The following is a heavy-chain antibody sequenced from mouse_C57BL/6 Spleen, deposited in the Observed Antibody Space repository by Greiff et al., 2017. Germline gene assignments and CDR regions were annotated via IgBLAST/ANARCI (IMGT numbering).Heavy chain of an antibody. CDR1: GYTFTSYW. CDR2: IDPSDSYT. V-gene: IGHV1-50*01. CDR3: ARPIITTVSGYFDV. Sequence: QVQLKQPGAELVKPGASVKLSCKASGYTFTSYWMQWVKQRPGQGLEWIGEIDPSDSYTNYNQKFKGKATLTVDTSSSTAYMQLSSLTSEDSAVYYCARPIITTVSGYFDVGGTGTTVTVSS. J-gene: IGHJ1*03. D-gene: IGHD1-1*01.